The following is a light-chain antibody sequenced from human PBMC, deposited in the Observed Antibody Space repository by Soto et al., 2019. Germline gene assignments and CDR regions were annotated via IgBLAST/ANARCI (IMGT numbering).Light chain of an antibody. V-gene: IGKV2-28*01. CDR3: GQDHQSPWT. J-gene: IGKJ1*01. CDR2: LGS. CDR1: QSLLHSNGYNY. Sequence: DIVMTQSPLSLPVTPGEPASISCRSSQSLLHSNGYNYLDWYLQKPGQSPQLLIYLGSNRASRVPYRFGRGGSGRDLTLKITCVEDEEVEVEYCGQDHQSPWTFGQGTKVVI.